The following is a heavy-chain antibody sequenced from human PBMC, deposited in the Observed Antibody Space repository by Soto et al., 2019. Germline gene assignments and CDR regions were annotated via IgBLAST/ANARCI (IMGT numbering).Heavy chain of an antibody. CDR2: ISHSGST. CDR3: GRGHKEFSRIWVVR. J-gene: IGHJ1*01. Sequence: QVQLQQWGAGLLKPSETLSLTCAVYGGSFSDYYWSWIRQPPGKGLEWIGEISHSGSTNYNPSPKGRVPLSVRTAQNPFSLELRSWTGAGTAVDYWGRGHKEFSRIWVVRRGQGNLVTVSS. CDR1: GGSFSDYY. D-gene: IGHD3-10*01. V-gene: IGHV4-34*01.